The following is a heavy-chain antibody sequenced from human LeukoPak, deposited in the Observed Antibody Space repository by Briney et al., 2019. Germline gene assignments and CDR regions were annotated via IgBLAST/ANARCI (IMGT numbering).Heavy chain of an antibody. Sequence: PGGSLRLSCAASGFTFSSYGMHWVRQAPGKGLEWVAVISYDGSNKYYADSVKGRFTISRDNSKNTLYLQMNSLRAEDTAVYYCAKEDYSSSWYYFDYWGQGTLVTVSS. V-gene: IGHV3-30*18. CDR1: GFTFSSYG. D-gene: IGHD6-13*01. CDR3: AKEDYSSSWYYFDY. CDR2: ISYDGSNK. J-gene: IGHJ4*02.